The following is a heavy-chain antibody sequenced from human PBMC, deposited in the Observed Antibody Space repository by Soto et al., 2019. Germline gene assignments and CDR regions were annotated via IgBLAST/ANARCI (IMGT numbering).Heavy chain of an antibody. CDR1: GYTFTDYD. CDR3: ARDSSTTNPV. V-gene: IGHV1-8*01. J-gene: IGHJ3*01. D-gene: IGHD2-2*01. Sequence: QVQLVQSGAEVRRPGTSVMVSCKTSGYTFTDYDINWVRQATGQGLEWMGWMNPNSGNTGYAQKFQGRVSITRITATSTAYMELSSLRSDDTAIYYCARDSSTTNPVWGQGTMVTVSS. CDR2: MNPNSGNT.